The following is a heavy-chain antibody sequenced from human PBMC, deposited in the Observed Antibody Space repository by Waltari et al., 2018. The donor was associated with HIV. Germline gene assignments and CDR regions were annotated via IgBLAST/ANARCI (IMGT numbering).Heavy chain of an antibody. CDR2: IGPDGANR. J-gene: IGHJ4*02. CDR1: GFSFTNYW. Sequence: EVQLAESGGGLVQPGGSLRLSCLASGFSFTNYWMHWVRQDSGKGLIWGGQIGPDGANRRYADSVKGRFIISRDNAKNTLYLQMNSLRAEGTAVDYCTRDDPGPTPIDFWGQGTRVTVSP. CDR3: TRDDPGPTPIDF. V-gene: IGHV3-74*01. D-gene: IGHD2-15*01.